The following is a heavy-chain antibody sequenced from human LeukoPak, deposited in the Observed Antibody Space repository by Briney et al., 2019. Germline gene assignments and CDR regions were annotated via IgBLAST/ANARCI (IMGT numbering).Heavy chain of an antibody. CDR1: GGSISSYY. CDR3: ARARVVVVAAKSDYYGMDV. V-gene: IGHV4-59*01. D-gene: IGHD2-15*01. J-gene: IGHJ6*02. CDR2: IYYSGST. Sequence: SETLSLTCTVSGGSISSYYWSWLRQPPGKGLEWIGYIYYSGSTNYNPSLKSRVTISVDTSKNQFSLKLSSVTAADTAVYYCARARVVVVAAKSDYYGMDVWGQGTAVTVSS.